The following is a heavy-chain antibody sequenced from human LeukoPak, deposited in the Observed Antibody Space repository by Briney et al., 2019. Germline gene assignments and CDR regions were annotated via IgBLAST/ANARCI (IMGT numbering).Heavy chain of an antibody. V-gene: IGHV4-59*08. D-gene: IGHD4-17*01. J-gene: IGHJ4*02. Sequence: SETLSLTCTVSSGSISSYYWSWIRQPPGKGLEWIGSIYHSGSTYYNPSLKSRVTISVDTSKNQFSLKLSSVTAADTAVYYCASCFGPDYGDYRVDYWGQGTLVTVSS. CDR1: SGSISSYY. CDR2: IYHSGST. CDR3: ASCFGPDYGDYRVDY.